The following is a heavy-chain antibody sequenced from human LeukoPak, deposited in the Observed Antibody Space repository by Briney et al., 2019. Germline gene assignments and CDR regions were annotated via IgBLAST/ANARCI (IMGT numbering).Heavy chain of an antibody. CDR3: ARVREGTKETYYYYYYMDV. CDR1: GYTFTGYY. CDR2: INPNSGGT. V-gene: IGHV1-2*02. D-gene: IGHD1-26*01. J-gene: IGHJ6*03. Sequence: ASVKVSCKASGYTFTGYYMHWVRQAPGQGLEWMGWINPNSGGTNYAQKFQGRVTMTRDTSISTAYMELSRLRSEDTAVYYCARVREGTKETYYYYYYMDVWGKGTTVTVSS.